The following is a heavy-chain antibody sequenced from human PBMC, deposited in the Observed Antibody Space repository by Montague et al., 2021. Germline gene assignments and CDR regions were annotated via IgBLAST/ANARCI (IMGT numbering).Heavy chain of an antibody. CDR2: LYYSGST. CDR1: GDSLSSVGYS. D-gene: IGHD6-13*01. CDR3: ASGRLATEDFDY. J-gene: IGHJ4*02. Sequence: TLSLTCTVSGDSLSSVGYSWTWIRQHPGKGLEWIGYLYYSGSTYYNPSLKSRVTISGDTSKNHFSLRLTSVTAADTAVYYCASGRLATEDFDYWGQGTLVTVSS. V-gene: IGHV4-31*03.